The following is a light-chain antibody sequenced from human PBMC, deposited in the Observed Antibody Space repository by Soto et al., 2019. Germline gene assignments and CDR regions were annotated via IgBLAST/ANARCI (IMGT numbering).Light chain of an antibody. Sequence: EMVLTRSAATLSLSPGERAPITRRASQSVSSYLAWSQQKPGQAPRLRIYDASNRATGIPVRLSGSGSGTDLTLTISSLAPEDFAVYYCQQRSNWINFGQGTRLEIK. CDR1: QSVSSY. CDR2: DAS. CDR3: QQRSNWIN. V-gene: IGKV3-11*01. J-gene: IGKJ5*01.